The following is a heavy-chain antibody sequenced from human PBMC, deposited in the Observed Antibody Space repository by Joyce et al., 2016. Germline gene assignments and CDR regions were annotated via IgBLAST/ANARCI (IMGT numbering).Heavy chain of an antibody. CDR1: GFTFSRYS. D-gene: IGHD2-8*01. CDR3: ARSSYTNGIFDY. CDR2: LSSSSSYI. Sequence: EGQLVESGGGLVKPGGSLRLSCAASGFTFSRYSMSWVRQAPGKGLELVSSLSSSSSYIKYTDSVKGRFTISRDNAKNSLYLQMNSLRVEDTAVYYCARSSYTNGIFDYWGQGTLVTVSS. V-gene: IGHV3-21*01. J-gene: IGHJ4*02.